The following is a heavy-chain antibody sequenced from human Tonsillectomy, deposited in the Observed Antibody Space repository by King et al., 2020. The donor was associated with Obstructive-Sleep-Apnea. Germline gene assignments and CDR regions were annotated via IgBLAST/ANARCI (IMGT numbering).Heavy chain of an antibody. Sequence: LQLQESGPELVKPSESLSLTCSVSGGSIRSSTFYWAWIRQPPGKGLEWIGSVFYSGTTYYNPSLKSRVTISVDTSKNQFSVKLTSVTAADTAVYYCASLYSGRRYYYDGADDWGQGTTVTVSS. V-gene: IGHV4-39*07. CDR2: VFYSGTT. CDR3: ASLYSGRRYYYDGADD. D-gene: IGHD1-26*01. CDR1: GGSIRSSTFY. J-gene: IGHJ6*02.